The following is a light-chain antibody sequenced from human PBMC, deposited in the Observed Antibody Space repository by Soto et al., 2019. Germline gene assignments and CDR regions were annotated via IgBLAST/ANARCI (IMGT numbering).Light chain of an antibody. V-gene: IGLV2-14*01. Sequence: QSVLTQPASVSGSPGQSITISCTGTSSDVGGYNYVSWYQQHPGKAPKLMIYEVSNRPSGVSNRFSGTKSGNTASLIISGLQAEDEADYYCSSYTSSSTLGVFGGGTKLTVL. CDR1: SSDVGGYNY. J-gene: IGLJ3*02. CDR3: SSYTSSSTLGV. CDR2: EVS.